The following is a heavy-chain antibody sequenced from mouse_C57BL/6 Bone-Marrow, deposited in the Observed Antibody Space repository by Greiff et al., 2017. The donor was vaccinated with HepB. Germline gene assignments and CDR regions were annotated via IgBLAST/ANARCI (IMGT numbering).Heavy chain of an antibody. CDR3: ASIYDGYPGYFDY. Sequence: EVKVVESGGGLVKPGGSLKLSCAASGFTFSDYGMHWVRQAPEKGLEWVAYISSGSSTIYYADTVKGRFTISRDNAKNTLFLQMTSLRSEDTAMYYCASIYDGYPGYFDYWGQGTTLTVSS. J-gene: IGHJ2*01. D-gene: IGHD2-3*01. CDR1: GFTFSDYG. CDR2: ISSGSSTI. V-gene: IGHV5-17*01.